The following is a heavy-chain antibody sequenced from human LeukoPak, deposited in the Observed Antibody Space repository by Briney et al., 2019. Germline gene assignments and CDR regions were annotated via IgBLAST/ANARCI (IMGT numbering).Heavy chain of an antibody. Sequence: GGSVRLSCAASGFTFSSYGMNWVRQAPGKGLEWVSALSYSGGNTYYADSVKGRFTISRDNSKNTLYLQMNSLRAEDTAGYYCAKVTYDYIWGSYRSAYSDYWGQGTLVTVSS. D-gene: IGHD3-16*02. CDR1: GFTFSSYG. CDR3: AKVTYDYIWGSYRSAYSDY. V-gene: IGHV3-23*01. CDR2: LSYSGGNT. J-gene: IGHJ4*02.